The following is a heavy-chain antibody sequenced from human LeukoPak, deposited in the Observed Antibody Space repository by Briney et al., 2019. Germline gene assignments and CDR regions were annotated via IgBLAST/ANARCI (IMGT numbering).Heavy chain of an antibody. CDR2: IHSGGTT. CDR3: ARDSPHGYTLGHYYYFMDV. Sequence: SETLSLTCTVSGGSISPYYWTWIRQSAGKGLEFIGRIHSGGTTNYNPSLASRVSLSVDTSNSQVSLRLSSVTAADTAVYYCARDSPHGYTLGHYYYFMDVWGKGTTVTVS. J-gene: IGHJ6*03. V-gene: IGHV4-4*07. D-gene: IGHD5-18*01. CDR1: GGSISPYY.